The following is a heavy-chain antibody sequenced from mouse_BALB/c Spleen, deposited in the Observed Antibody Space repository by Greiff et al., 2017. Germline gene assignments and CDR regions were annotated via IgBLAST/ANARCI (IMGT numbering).Heavy chain of an antibody. CDR2: INSNGGST. V-gene: IGHV5-6-2*01. CDR3: ARHDYGSRYFDY. Sequence: EVMLVESGGGLVKLGGSLKLSCAASGFTFSSYYMSWVRQTPEKRLELVAAINSNGGSTYYPDTVKGRFTISRDNAKNTLYLQMSSLKSEDTALYYCARHDYGSRYFDYWGQGTTLTVSS. D-gene: IGHD1-1*01. J-gene: IGHJ2*01. CDR1: GFTFSSYY.